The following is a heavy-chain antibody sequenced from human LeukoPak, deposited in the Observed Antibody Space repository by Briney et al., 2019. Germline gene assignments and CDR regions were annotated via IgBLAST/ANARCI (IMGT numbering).Heavy chain of an antibody. J-gene: IGHJ3*02. CDR2: ISGSGGST. Sequence: GGSLRLSCAASGFTFSSYAMSWVRQAPGKGLEWVSAISGSGGSTYYADSVKGRFTISRDNSKNTLYLQMNSLRAEDTAVYYCAKALDVLRLLEWFDAFDIWGQGTMVTVSS. D-gene: IGHD3-3*01. CDR1: GFTFSSYA. V-gene: IGHV3-23*01. CDR3: AKALDVLRLLEWFDAFDI.